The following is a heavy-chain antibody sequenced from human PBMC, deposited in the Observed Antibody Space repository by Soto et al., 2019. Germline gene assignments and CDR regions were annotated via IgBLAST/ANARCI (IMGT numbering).Heavy chain of an antibody. CDR3: ARVPGAYDYVWGSYPDAFDI. D-gene: IGHD3-16*02. CDR1: GGSISSGDYY. CDR2: IYYSGST. Sequence: SETLSLTCTVSGGSISSGDYYWSWIRQPPGKGLEWIGYIYYSGSTYYNTSLKSRVTISVDTSKNQFSLKLSSVTAADTAVYFCARVPGAYDYVWGSYPDAFDIWGQGTMVTVSS. V-gene: IGHV4-30-4*01. J-gene: IGHJ3*02.